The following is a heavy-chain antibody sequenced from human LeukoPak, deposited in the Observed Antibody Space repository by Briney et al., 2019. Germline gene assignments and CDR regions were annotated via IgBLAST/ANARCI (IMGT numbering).Heavy chain of an antibody. D-gene: IGHD2-15*01. CDR1: GFTFSSYG. Sequence: GGSLRLSCAASGFTFSSYGMSWVRQAPGKGLEWVSAISGSGGSTYYADSVKGRFTISRDNSKNTLYLQMNSLRAEDTAVYYCAKDFGIVVVVAVFQHWGQGTLVTVSS. V-gene: IGHV3-23*01. CDR2: ISGSGGST. CDR3: AKDFGIVVVVAVFQH. J-gene: IGHJ1*01.